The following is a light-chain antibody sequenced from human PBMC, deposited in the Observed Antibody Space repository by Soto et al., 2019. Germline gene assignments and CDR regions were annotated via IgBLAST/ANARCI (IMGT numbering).Light chain of an antibody. CDR1: QSVRSDY. CDR3: QQYGNSPLT. V-gene: IGKV3-20*01. CDR2: GVS. J-gene: IGKJ4*01. Sequence: EIVLTQSPDTLSLSPGQRATLSCRASQSVRSDYFAWYQQKPGQAPRVIIFGVSTRATRVPDRFSGSGSGTDFTLTISRLEPDDFALYYCQQYGNSPLTFGGGTKVEIK.